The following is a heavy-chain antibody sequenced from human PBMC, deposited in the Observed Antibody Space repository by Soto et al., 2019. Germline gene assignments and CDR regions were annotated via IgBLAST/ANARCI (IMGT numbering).Heavy chain of an antibody. CDR1: GYTFTSYD. V-gene: IGHV1-8*01. J-gene: IGHJ5*02. D-gene: IGHD3-10*01. Sequence: GSSVKVSCKASGYTFTSYDINWVRQATGQGLEWMGWMNPNSGNTGYAQKFQGRVTMTRNTSISTAYMELSSLRSEDTAVYYCARARYYYGSGRLNWFDPWGQGTLVTVSS. CDR2: MNPNSGNT. CDR3: ARARYYYGSGRLNWFDP.